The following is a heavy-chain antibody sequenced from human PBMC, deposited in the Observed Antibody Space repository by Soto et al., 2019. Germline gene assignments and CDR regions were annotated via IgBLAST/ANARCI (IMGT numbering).Heavy chain of an antibody. CDR1: GYAFTTYG. CDR2: ISAHNGNT. V-gene: IGHV1-18*01. Sequence: QVHLVQSGAEVKKPGASGKVSCKGSGYAFTTYGITWVRQAPGQGLEWMGWISAHNGNTNYGQKLQGRVTVTRDTSTSTAYMELRSLRSDDTAVYYCARGRYGDYWGQGALVTVSS. D-gene: IGHD1-1*01. J-gene: IGHJ4*02. CDR3: ARGRYGDY.